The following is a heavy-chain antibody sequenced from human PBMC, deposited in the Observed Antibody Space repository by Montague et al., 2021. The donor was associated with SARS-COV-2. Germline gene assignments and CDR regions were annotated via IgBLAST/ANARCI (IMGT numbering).Heavy chain of an antibody. D-gene: IGHD2-2*01. J-gene: IGHJ4*02. V-gene: IGHV4-39*07. CDR3: ARELGYCSSTSFFHFDY. Sequence: SETLSLTCTVSGGSINSSSYYWGWIRPPQGKGLEWIGSIYRGSTYYNPPLKSRVTIPVDTTKNQCSLKLSSVTAADTAVFYWARELGYCSSTSFFHFDYWGQGTPVTVSS. CDR2: IYRGST. CDR1: GGSINSSSYY.